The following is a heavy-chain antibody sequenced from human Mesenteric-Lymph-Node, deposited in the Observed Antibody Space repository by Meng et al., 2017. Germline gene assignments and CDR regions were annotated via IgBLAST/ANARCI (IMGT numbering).Heavy chain of an antibody. CDR1: GITFSDHY. D-gene: IGHD3-10*01. CDR2: TRNKADRFTT. Sequence: GGSLRLSCEASGITFSDHYMDWVRQAPGKGLERVGRTRNKADRFTTEYAASVRGRFTISRDDPKNSLYLQMNSLRAEDTAVYYCAKNRVDWFGELLVYFQHWGQGTLVTVSS. V-gene: IGHV3-72*01. J-gene: IGHJ1*01. CDR3: AKNRVDWFGELLVYFQH.